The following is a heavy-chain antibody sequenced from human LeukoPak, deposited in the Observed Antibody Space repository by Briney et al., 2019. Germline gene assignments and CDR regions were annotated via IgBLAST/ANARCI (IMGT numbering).Heavy chain of an antibody. CDR3: ATDRAYSTFDY. Sequence: PGGSLRLSCAASGFTYRTSWMSWIRQAPGKGLEWVANIKEDGSVKNYVDSVKGRFTISRDNAENSLYLQMNSLRADDTALYYCATDRAYSTFDYWGQGTLVTVSS. V-gene: IGHV3-7*01. CDR2: IKEDGSVK. D-gene: IGHD3-16*01. CDR1: GFTYRTSW. J-gene: IGHJ4*02.